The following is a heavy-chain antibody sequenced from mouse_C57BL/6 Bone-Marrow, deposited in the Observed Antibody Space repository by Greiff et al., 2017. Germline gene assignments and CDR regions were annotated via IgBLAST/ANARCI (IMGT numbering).Heavy chain of an antibody. Sequence: QVQLQQPGAELVKPGASVKVSCKASGYTFTSYWMHWVKQRPGQGLEWIGRIHPYDSDTNYNQKFKGKATLTVDKSSSTAYMQLSSLTSEDSAVYYCARGLRVRGIDVWGTGTTVTVSS. J-gene: IGHJ1*03. CDR1: GYTFTSYW. D-gene: IGHD2-4*01. V-gene: IGHV1-74*01. CDR3: ARGLRVRGIDV. CDR2: IHPYDSDT.